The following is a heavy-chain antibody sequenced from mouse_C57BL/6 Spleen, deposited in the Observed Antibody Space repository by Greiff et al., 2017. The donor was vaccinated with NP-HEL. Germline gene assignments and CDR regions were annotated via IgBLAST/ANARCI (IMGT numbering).Heavy chain of an antibody. CDR2: IWSGGST. CDR3: ARILGRGPMDY. J-gene: IGHJ4*01. V-gene: IGHV2-2*01. D-gene: IGHD4-1*01. Sequence: QVQLQESGPGLVQPSQSLSITCTVSGFSLTSYGVHWVRQSPGKGLEWLGVIWSGGSTDYTAAFISRLSISKDNSKSQGFVKMNSLQADDTARYYGARILGRGPMDYWGQGTTVTVSS. CDR1: GFSLTSYG.